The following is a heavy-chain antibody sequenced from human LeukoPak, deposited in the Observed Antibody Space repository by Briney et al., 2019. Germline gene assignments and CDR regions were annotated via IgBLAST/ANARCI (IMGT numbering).Heavy chain of an antibody. V-gene: IGHV5-51*01. CDR2: IHSGDSNT. CDR1: GYRFSTYW. CDR3: ARLVAGSLSSRNWFDP. J-gene: IGHJ5*02. D-gene: IGHD6-13*01. Sequence: GESLKISCVGSGYRFSTYWIAWARQMPGKGLEWMGIIHSGDSNTVYSPSFQGQVTISVDKSISTAYLQWSSLKASDTAMYYCARLVAGSLSSRNWFDPWGQGTLVTVSS.